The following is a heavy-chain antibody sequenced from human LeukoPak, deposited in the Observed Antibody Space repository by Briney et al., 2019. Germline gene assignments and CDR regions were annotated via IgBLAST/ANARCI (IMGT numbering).Heavy chain of an antibody. D-gene: IGHD3-3*01. CDR2: INPNSGGT. CDR1: GYTFTGYY. J-gene: IGHJ4*02. CDR3: ARLPYDFWSGYDFDY. Sequence: ASVKVSCKASGYTFTGYYMHWVRQAPGQGLEWMGWINPNSGGTNYAQKFQGRVTMTRDMSTSTVYMELSSLRSEDTAVYYCARLPYDFWSGYDFDYWGQGTLVTVSS. V-gene: IGHV1-2*02.